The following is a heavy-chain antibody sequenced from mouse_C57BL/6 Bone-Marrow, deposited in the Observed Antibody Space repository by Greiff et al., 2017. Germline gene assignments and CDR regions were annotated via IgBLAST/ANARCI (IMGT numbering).Heavy chain of an antibody. V-gene: IGHV1-9*01. CDR1: GYTFTGYW. CDR2: ILPGSGST. J-gene: IGHJ2*01. D-gene: IGHD1-1*01. CDR3: ARSHYYGSSYGEVFDY. Sequence: QVQLQQSGAELMKPGASVKLSCKATGYTFTGYWIEWVKQRPGHGLEWIGEILPGSGSTNYNEKFKGKATFTADTSSNTAYMQLSSLTTEDSAIYYCARSHYYGSSYGEVFDYWGQVTTLTVSS.